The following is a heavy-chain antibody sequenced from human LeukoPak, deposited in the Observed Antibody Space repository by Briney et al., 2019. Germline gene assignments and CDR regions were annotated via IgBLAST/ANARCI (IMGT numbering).Heavy chain of an antibody. J-gene: IGHJ5*02. Sequence: PGGSLRLSCSASGFTFTTSAMHWVRQAPGKGLEYVSHISSNGGSTYYANSVKGRFTISRDNSKNTLYLQMGSLRAEDTAVYYCARDVEQQLVLNNWFDPWGQGTLVTVSS. V-gene: IGHV3-64*01. CDR3: ARDVEQQLVLNNWFDP. CDR1: GFTFTTSA. D-gene: IGHD6-13*01. CDR2: ISSNGGST.